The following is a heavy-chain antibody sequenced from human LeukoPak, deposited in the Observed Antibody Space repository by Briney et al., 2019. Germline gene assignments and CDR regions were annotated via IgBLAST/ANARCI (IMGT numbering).Heavy chain of an antibody. V-gene: IGHV1-2*06. CDR2: INPNSGGT. J-gene: IGHJ5*02. CDR3: ARVLLWFGETSENWFDL. CDR1: GYTFTGYY. D-gene: IGHD3-10*01. Sequence: ASVKVSCKASGYTFTGYYMHWVRQAPGQGLEWMGRINPNSGGTNYAQKFQGRVTMTRDTSISTAYMELSRLRSDDTAAYYCARVLLWFGETSENWFDLWGQGTLVTVSS.